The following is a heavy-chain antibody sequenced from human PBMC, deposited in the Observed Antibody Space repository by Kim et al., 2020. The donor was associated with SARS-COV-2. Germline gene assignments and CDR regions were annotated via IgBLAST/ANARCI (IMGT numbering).Heavy chain of an antibody. D-gene: IGHD5-18*01. CDR1: GFSFSSYS. CDR2: ISSSSSYI. V-gene: IGHV3-21*01. Sequence: GGSLRLSCAASGFSFSSYSLNWVRQAPGKGLEWVSSISSSSSYIYYADSVKGRFTISRDNAKNSLYLQMNSLRAEDTAVYYCAREVDTAMVPQYYGMDVWGQGTTVTVSS. CDR3: AREVDTAMVPQYYGMDV. J-gene: IGHJ6*02.